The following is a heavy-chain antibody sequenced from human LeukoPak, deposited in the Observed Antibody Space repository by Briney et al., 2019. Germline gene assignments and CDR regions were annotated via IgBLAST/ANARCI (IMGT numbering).Heavy chain of an antibody. CDR3: AKDIGGSGAY. Sequence: GGSLRLSCAVSGFTFSSYSMNWVRQAPGKGLEWVSAVGGSGGDTYYADSVKGRFTISRDNSKNTVYLQMNSLRAEDTAIYYCAKDIGGSGAYWGQGTLVTVSS. CDR2: VGGSGGDT. CDR1: GFTFSSYS. D-gene: IGHD3-16*01. J-gene: IGHJ4*02. V-gene: IGHV3-23*01.